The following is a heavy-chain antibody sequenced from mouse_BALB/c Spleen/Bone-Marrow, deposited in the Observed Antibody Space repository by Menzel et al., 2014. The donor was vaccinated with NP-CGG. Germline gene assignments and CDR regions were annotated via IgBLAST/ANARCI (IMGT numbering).Heavy chain of an antibody. D-gene: IGHD1-2*01. CDR2: ISYDGSN. J-gene: IGHJ3*01. CDR1: GYSITSGYY. CDR3: ASGYYGGSFAY. Sequence: DVKLVESGPGLVKPSQSLSLTCSVTGYSITSGYYWNWIRQFPGNKLEWMGYISYDGSNNYNPSLKNRISITRDTSKNQFFLKLSSMTTEDTASYYCASGYYGGSFAYWGQGTLVTVSA. V-gene: IGHV3-6*02.